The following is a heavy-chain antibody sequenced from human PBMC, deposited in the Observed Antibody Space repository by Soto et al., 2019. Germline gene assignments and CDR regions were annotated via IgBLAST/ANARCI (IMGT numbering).Heavy chain of an antibody. J-gene: IGHJ4*02. CDR1: GFTFSSYE. CDR3: ARGENNYYDSSGYYWVDY. V-gene: IGHV3-48*03. CDR2: ISSSGSTI. D-gene: IGHD3-22*01. Sequence: PGGSLRLSCAASGFTFSSYEMNWVRQAPGKGLEWVSYISSSGSTIYYADSVKGRFTISRDNAKNSLYLQMNSLRAEDTAVYYCARGENNYYDSSGYYWVDYWGQGTLVTVSS.